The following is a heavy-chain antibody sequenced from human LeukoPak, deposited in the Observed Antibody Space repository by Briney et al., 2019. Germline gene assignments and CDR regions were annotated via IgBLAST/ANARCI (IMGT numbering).Heavy chain of an antibody. CDR1: GFTFSSYW. D-gene: IGHD3-9*01. J-gene: IGHJ5*02. CDR3: ARVNDIFTGYYLGGAFDP. V-gene: IGHV3-74*01. Sequence: AGGSLRLSCAASGFTFSSYWMHWLRQGPEKGVVWVSRNNSDGSSTRYADSVKGRFTISRDNAKNTLYLQMNSLRAEDTAVYYCARVNDIFTGYYLGGAFDPWGQGTLVTVSS. CDR2: NNSDGSST.